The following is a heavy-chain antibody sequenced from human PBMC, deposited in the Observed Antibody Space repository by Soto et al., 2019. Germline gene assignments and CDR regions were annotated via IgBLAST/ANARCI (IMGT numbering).Heavy chain of an antibody. Sequence: ASVKVSLKSSGYTFSYYYMHWVRQAPGQGLECMGLIDPSGNSVSSGQDFQDRLTMIRDTYTNTVYMELRSLRSEDTAVYYCTREGGRRNCYGYRGYFFDSW. V-gene: IGHV1-46*01. CDR3: TREGGRRNCYGYRGYFFDS. CDR1: GYTFSYYY. CDR2: IDPSGNSV. J-gene: IGHJ4*01. D-gene: IGHD5-18*01.